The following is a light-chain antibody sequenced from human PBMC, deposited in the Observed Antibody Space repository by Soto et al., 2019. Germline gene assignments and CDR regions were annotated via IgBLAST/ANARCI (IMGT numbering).Light chain of an antibody. CDR3: QSYDRSLSSWV. J-gene: IGLJ3*02. CDR2: GNT. V-gene: IGLV1-40*01. Sequence: QSVLTQPPSVSGAPGQRVTISCTGSSSNSGAGFDVHWYQQLPGTAPKLLIYGNTNRPSGVPDRFSGSKSDTSASLAITGLQAEDEADYYCQSYDRSLSSWVFGGGTQLTVL. CDR1: SSNSGAGFD.